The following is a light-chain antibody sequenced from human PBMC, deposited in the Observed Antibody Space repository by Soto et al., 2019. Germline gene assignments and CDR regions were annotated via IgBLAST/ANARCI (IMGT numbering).Light chain of an antibody. V-gene: IGKV3-20*01. CDR1: QSVNNSY. CDR3: QHYSTSPFT. J-gene: IGKJ2*01. Sequence: EIVLPQSPDTLSLSPGERATLSCRASQSVNNSYLAWYQQKPGQAPRLLIYRASNRATGIPDRFSGSGSGTDFTLTISSLEPEDFAVYYCQHYSTSPFTFGRGTKLEIK. CDR2: RAS.